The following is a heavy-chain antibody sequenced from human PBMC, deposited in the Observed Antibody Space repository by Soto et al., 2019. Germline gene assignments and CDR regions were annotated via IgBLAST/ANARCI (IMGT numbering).Heavy chain of an antibody. Sequence: EVQLVESGGGLVQPGGSLRLSCAASGFTFSSYWMHWVRQAPGKGLVWVSRINSDGSSTSYADSVKGRFTISRDNAKNTLYLQTNSLRAEDTAVYYCAREASITIFGVPSYDGYYYGIDVWDQGTTVTVSS. CDR1: GFTFSSYW. J-gene: IGHJ6*02. V-gene: IGHV3-74*01. CDR3: AREASITIFGVPSYDGYYYGIDV. D-gene: IGHD3-3*01. CDR2: INSDGSST.